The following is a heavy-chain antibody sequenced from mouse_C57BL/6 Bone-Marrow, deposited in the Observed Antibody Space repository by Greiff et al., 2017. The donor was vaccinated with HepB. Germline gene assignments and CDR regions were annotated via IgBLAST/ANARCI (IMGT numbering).Heavy chain of an antibody. CDR3: ARHSSGKRGFAY. CDR2: ISSGGSYT. CDR1: GFTFSSYG. J-gene: IGHJ3*01. D-gene: IGHD1-3*01. V-gene: IGHV5-6*01. Sequence: EVQRVESGGDLVKPGWSLKLSCAASGFTFSSYGMSWVRQTPDKRLEWVATISSGGSYTYYPDSVKGRFTISRDNAKNTLYLQMSSLKSEDTAMYYCARHSSGKRGFAYWGQGTLVTVSA.